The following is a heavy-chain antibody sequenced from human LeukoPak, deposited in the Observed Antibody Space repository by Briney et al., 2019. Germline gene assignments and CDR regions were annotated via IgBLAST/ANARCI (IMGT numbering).Heavy chain of an antibody. V-gene: IGHV3-21*01. J-gene: IGHJ3*02. CDR3: ARDKEGQLRTTDAFDI. D-gene: IGHD1-7*01. Sequence: GGSLRLSCAASGFTFSSYSMNWVRQAPEKGLEWVSSISSSSSYIYYADSVKGRFTISRDNAKNSLYLQMNSLRAEDTAVYYCARDKEGQLRTTDAFDIWGQGTMVTVSS. CDR1: GFTFSSYS. CDR2: ISSSSSYI.